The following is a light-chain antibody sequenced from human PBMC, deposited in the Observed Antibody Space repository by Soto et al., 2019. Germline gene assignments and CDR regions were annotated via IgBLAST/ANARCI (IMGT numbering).Light chain of an antibody. Sequence: PQCDSSDSGSVGDMVTITCRASQSITGWLAWYQQAPGKAPNLLIYDASTLHSGVPSRVSGGGSGTDVTLTISSLQPEDFATYYGQQDNVYPSAFGGGTKVDIK. V-gene: IGKV1-5*01. CDR2: DAS. CDR1: QSITGW. CDR3: QQDNVYPSA. J-gene: IGKJ4*02.